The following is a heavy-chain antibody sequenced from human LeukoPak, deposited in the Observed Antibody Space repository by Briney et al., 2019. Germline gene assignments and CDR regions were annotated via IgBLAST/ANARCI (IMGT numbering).Heavy chain of an antibody. CDR3: AKGPLTEVAGTTWDY. CDR2: ISGSGAST. J-gene: IGHJ4*02. D-gene: IGHD6-19*01. V-gene: IGHV3-23*01. CDR1: GCTFSSYA. Sequence: HPGGSLRLSCAASGCTFSSYARSWVRQAPGKGLKWVSAISGSGASTYYADSVKGRFTIPRDNSKNTLYLQMNSLRAEDTAVYYCAKGPLTEVAGTTWDYWGQGTPVTVSS.